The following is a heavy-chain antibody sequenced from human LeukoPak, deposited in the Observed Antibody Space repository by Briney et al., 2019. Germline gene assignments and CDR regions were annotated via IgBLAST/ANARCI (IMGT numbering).Heavy chain of an antibody. V-gene: IGHV3-9*01. CDR3: AKEPGP. D-gene: IGHD1-14*01. CDR1: GFTFDDYA. Sequence: PGGSLRLSCAASGFTFDDYAMHWVRQAPGKGLEWVSGISWNSGSIGYADSVKGRFTISRDNAKNSLYLQMNSLRAEDTAVYYCAKEPGPWGQGTLVTVSS. J-gene: IGHJ5*02. CDR2: ISWNSGSI.